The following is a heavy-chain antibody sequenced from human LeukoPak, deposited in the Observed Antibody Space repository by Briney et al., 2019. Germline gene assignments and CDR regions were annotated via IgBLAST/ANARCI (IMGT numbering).Heavy chain of an antibody. CDR2: GDYSGGT. Sequence: SETLSLTCTVSGDSFSSVTDYWAWIRQPPGKGLEWIASGDYSGGTYYNPSLESRVAISADMSKNQFSLKLSSVTAADTAVYYCARLDITMVRGVIIPVYFDYWGQGTLVTVSS. CDR3: ARLDITMVRGVIIPVYFDY. J-gene: IGHJ4*02. CDR1: GDSFSSVTDY. V-gene: IGHV4-39*07. D-gene: IGHD3-10*01.